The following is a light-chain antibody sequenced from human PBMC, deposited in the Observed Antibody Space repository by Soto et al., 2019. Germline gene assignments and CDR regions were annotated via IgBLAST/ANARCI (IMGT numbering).Light chain of an antibody. CDR3: QQYGSSPFT. CDR2: GAS. Sequence: EIVLTQSPGTLSLSPGERATLSCRASQSVSSSYLAWYQQKPGQAPRLLIYGASSRATGIPDRFSGSGSGTDFILTISRLEPEDFAVYYCQQYGSSPFTFGAGTKVDIK. CDR1: QSVSSSY. J-gene: IGKJ3*01. V-gene: IGKV3-20*01.